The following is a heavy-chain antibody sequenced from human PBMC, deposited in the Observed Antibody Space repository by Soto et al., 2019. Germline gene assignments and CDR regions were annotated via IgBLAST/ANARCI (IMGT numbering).Heavy chain of an antibody. CDR1: GGSISSYY. CDR3: ALTTSRWFDP. D-gene: IGHD4-4*01. Sequence: SETLSLTCTVSGGSISSYYWSWIRQPPGKGLEWIGYIYYSGSTNYNPSLKSRVTISVDTSKNQFSLKLSSVTAADTAVYYCALTTSRWFDPWGQGTLVTVSS. V-gene: IGHV4-59*01. J-gene: IGHJ5*02. CDR2: IYYSGST.